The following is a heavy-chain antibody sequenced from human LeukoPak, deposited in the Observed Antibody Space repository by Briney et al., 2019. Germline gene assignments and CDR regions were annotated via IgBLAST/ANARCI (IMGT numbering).Heavy chain of an antibody. Sequence: PGGSLRLSCAASGFTFSDYAMSWVRQAPGKGLEWVANINQDGSEKYYVDSVKGRFSTSRDNANNLLYLQMNSLRAEDTAVYYCVGSNVAAVWGQGALVTVSS. D-gene: IGHD6-13*01. CDR3: VGSNVAAV. J-gene: IGHJ4*02. V-gene: IGHV3-7*01. CDR1: GFTFSDYA. CDR2: INQDGSEK.